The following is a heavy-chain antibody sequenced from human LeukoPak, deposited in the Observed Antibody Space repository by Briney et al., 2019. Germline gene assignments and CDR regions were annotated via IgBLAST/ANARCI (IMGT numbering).Heavy chain of an antibody. CDR1: GFIFSNYE. J-gene: IGHJ4*02. CDR3: ARDGHISQYYYGSGSYLY. D-gene: IGHD3-10*01. V-gene: IGHV3-48*03. Sequence: PGGSLRLSCAASGFIFSNYEMNWVRQAPGKGLEWISYITRGGTSTQYADSVKGRFTISGDNAKNSLYLQMNGLRVEDTAIYYCARDGHISQYYYGSGSYLYWGQGTLVTVSS. CDR2: ITRGGTST.